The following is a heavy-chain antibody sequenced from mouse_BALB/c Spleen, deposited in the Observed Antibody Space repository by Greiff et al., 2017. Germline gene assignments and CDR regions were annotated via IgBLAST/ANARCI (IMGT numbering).Heavy chain of an antibody. J-gene: IGHJ1*01. CDR1: GYTFTSYY. Sequence: QVQLQQSGAELVKPGASVKLSCKASGYTFTSYYMYWVKQRPGQGLEWIGEINPSNGGTNFNEKFKSKATLTVDKSSSTAYMQLSSMTSEDSAVYYCTALLRLRYFDVWGAGTTVTVSS. CDR2: INPSNGGT. CDR3: TALLRLRYFDV. D-gene: IGHD1-2*01. V-gene: IGHV1S81*02.